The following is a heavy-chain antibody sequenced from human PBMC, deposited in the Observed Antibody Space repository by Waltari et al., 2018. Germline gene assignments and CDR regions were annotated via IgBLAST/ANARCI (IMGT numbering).Heavy chain of an antibody. CDR2: FDPECCET. CDR1: GYTLTELS. J-gene: IGHJ4*02. CDR3: ATGSGSYHLYDY. Sequence: QVQLVQSGAEVKTPGASVKVSCKVSGYTLTELSMHWVRQAPGKGLEWMGGFDPECCETIYAQKCQGRVTMTEDTATYTAYMELSSLRSEDTAVYYCATGSGSYHLYDYWGQGTLVTVSS. D-gene: IGHD1-26*01. V-gene: IGHV1-24*01.